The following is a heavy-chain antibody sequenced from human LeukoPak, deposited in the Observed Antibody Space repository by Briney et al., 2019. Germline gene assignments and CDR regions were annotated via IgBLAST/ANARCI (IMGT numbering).Heavy chain of an antibody. V-gene: IGHV1-18*01. D-gene: IGHD3-9*01. CDR3: ARDGDYDILTGTMALGWFDP. CDR2: ISAYNGNT. CDR1: GYTFTSYG. Sequence: ASVKVSCKASGYTFTSYGISWVRQAPGQGLEWMGWISAYNGNTNYAQKLQGRVTMTTDTSTSTAYMELRSLRSDDTAVYYCARDGDYDILTGTMALGWFDPWGQGTLVTASS. J-gene: IGHJ5*02.